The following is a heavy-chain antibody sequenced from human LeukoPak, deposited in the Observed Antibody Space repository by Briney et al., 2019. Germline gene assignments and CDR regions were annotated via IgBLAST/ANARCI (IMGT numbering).Heavy chain of an antibody. V-gene: IGHV3-48*01. D-gene: IGHD1-26*01. J-gene: IGHJ5*02. CDR2: LSNSTKTI. Sequence: GGSLRLSCAASGFTFSTYNMNWVRQAPGKGPEWVSYLSNSTKTIYYADSVKGRFTISRDNAKNSLYLQMNSLRAEDTAVYYCARGAGSYSDWFDPWGQGTLVTVSS. CDR1: GFTFSTYN. CDR3: ARGAGSYSDWFDP.